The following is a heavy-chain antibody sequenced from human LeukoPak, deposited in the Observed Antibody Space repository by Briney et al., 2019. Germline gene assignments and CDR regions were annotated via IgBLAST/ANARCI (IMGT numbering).Heavy chain of an antibody. Sequence: VASVKVSCKASGYSLARYGMSWVRQAPGQGLEWLGWISAYNGNTNYAPNLQDRVTVTSDTSTNTAYMELRSLRSDDTAVYYCARDRPPQGYLEWLGFDPWGQGTLVTVSS. V-gene: IGHV1-18*01. CDR1: GYSLARYG. D-gene: IGHD3-3*01. CDR3: ARDRPPQGYLEWLGFDP. J-gene: IGHJ5*02. CDR2: ISAYNGNT.